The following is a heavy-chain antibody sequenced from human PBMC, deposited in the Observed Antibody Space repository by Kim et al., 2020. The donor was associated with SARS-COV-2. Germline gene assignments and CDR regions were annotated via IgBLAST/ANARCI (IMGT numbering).Heavy chain of an antibody. CDR3: ARGNHDFWSGYYAYNWFDP. Sequence: SETLSLTCAVYGGSFSGYYWSWIRQPPGKGLEWIGEINHSGSTNYNPSLKSRVTISVDTSKNQFSLKLSSVTAADTAVYYCARGNHDFWSGYYAYNWFDPWGQGTLVTVSS. CDR1: GGSFSGYY. CDR2: INHSGST. V-gene: IGHV4-34*01. J-gene: IGHJ5*02. D-gene: IGHD3-3*01.